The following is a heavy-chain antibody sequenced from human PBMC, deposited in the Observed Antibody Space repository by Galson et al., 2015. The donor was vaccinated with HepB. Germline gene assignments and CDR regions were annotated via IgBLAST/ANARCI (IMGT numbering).Heavy chain of an antibody. V-gene: IGHV3-66*01. CDR3: AREMGGPRGLGYCSGGSCVAPRWFDY. D-gene: IGHD2-15*01. Sequence: SLRLSCAASGFTVSSNYMSWVRQAPGKGLEWVSVIYSGGSTYYADSVKGRFTISRDNSKNTLYLQMNSLRAEDTAVYYCAREMGGPRGLGYCSGGSCVAPRWFDYWGQGTLVTVSS. CDR2: IYSGGST. J-gene: IGHJ4*02. CDR1: GFTVSSNY.